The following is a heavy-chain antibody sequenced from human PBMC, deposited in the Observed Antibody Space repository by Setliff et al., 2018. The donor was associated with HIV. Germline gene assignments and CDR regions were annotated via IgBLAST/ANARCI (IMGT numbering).Heavy chain of an antibody. J-gene: IGHJ4*02. D-gene: IGHD3-10*01. V-gene: IGHV3-11*03. CDR2: ISGSSSYT. Sequence: GGSLRLSCAASGFTFSDYYMTWIRQAPGKGLEWVPYISGSSSYTNYADSVKGRFTISRDNAKNSLYLQMNSLRAEDTAVYYCSSHYGSGTSHWGQGTLVTVSS. CDR3: SSHYGSGTSH. CDR1: GFTFSDYY.